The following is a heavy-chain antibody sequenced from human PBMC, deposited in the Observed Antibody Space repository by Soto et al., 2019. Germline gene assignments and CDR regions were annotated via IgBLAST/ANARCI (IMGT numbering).Heavy chain of an antibody. CDR1: GDSISSGGYF. CDR3: AGGPGI. V-gene: IGHV4-31*03. Sequence: QVQLQESGPGLVKPSQTLSLTCTVSGDSISSGGYFWNWIRQHPGKGLEWIGYIYHSGSTDYNPSLKSRVTISVDTSKNQSSLKLSSVTGADTAVYYCAGGPGIWGQGTLVTVSS. CDR2: IYHSGST. J-gene: IGHJ4*02.